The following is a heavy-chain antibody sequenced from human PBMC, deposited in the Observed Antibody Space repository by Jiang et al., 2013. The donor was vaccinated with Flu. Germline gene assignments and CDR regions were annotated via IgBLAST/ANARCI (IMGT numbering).Heavy chain of an antibody. CDR3: ATGSRNYRNWYFDL. D-gene: IGHD4-11*01. CDR1: GSTLTESS. V-gene: IGHV1-24*01. CDR2: FDPEDGET. J-gene: IGHJ2*01. Sequence: GAEVKKPGASVKVSCKVSGSTLTESSMHWVRQAPGKGLEWVGGFDPEDGETVYTQKFLGRLSMTEDTSTDTAYMELSSLRSDDTAVYYCATGSRNYRNWYFDLWGRGTLVTVSS.